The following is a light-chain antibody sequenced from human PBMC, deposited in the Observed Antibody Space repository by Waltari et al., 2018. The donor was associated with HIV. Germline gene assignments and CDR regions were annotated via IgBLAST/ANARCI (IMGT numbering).Light chain of an antibody. CDR3: SSYTSSSTVV. J-gene: IGLJ2*01. Sequence: QSALTQPASVSGSPGQSITISCPGTNSDVGGYNYVSWYQQYPGKAPKLMIYDVSNRPSGVSNRFSASKSGNTASLTISGRQAEDEADYYCSSYTSSSTVVFGGGTKLTVL. CDR1: NSDVGGYNY. CDR2: DVS. V-gene: IGLV2-14*01.